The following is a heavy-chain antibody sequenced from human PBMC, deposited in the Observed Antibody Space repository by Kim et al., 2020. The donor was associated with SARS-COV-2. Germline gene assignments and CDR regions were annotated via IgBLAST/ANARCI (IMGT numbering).Heavy chain of an antibody. CDR2: IWYDGSNK. V-gene: IGHV3-33*01. D-gene: IGHD3-16*01. Sequence: GRSLRLSCAASGFTFSSYGMDWVRQAPGKGLEWVAVIWYDGSNKYYADSVKGRFTISRDNSKNTLYLQMNSLRAEDTAVYYCARASLGGYFDYWGQGTLVTVSS. CDR3: ARASLGGYFDY. CDR1: GFTFSSYG. J-gene: IGHJ4*02.